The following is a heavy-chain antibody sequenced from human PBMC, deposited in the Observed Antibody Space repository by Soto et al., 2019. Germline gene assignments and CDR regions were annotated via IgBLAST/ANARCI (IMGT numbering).Heavy chain of an antibody. Sequence: EVQLLESGGGLVQPGGSLRLSCAASGFTFSSYAMSWVRQAPGKGLEWLSAITESGGTTYHANSVKGRFTISRDNSKNTLYLKMNRLRAEDTSLYFCAKGRSGTGFQHWGQGTLVTVSS. CDR1: GFTFSSYA. CDR2: ITESGGTT. D-gene: IGHD4-17*01. V-gene: IGHV3-23*01. CDR3: AKGRSGTGFQH. J-gene: IGHJ1*01.